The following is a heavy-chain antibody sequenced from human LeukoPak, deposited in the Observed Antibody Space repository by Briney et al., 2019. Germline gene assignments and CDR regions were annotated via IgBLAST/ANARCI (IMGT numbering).Heavy chain of an antibody. CDR1: GFTFNTYA. D-gene: IGHD3-22*01. V-gene: IGHV3-23*01. CDR2: ISGSGVST. CDR3: AKGRYYYDGSGYSLDY. Sequence: GGSLRLSCAASGFTFNTYAMSWVRQAPGKGLEWVSGISGSGVSTYYVDSVKGRFTISRDNSKNTLYVQMNSLRAEDTALYYCAKGRYYYDGSGYSLDYWGQGTLVTVSS. J-gene: IGHJ4*02.